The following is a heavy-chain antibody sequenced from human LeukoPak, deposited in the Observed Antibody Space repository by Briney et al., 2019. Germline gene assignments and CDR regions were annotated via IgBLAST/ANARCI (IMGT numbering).Heavy chain of an antibody. D-gene: IGHD3-22*01. Sequence: SETLSLTCTVSGGSISSYYWSWIRQPPGKGLEWIGYIYYSGSTNYNPSLKSRVTISVDTSKNQFSLKLSSVTAADTAVYYCARGLNSSDYYYVSFFFDYWGQGTLVTVSS. J-gene: IGHJ4*02. CDR2: IYYSGST. CDR1: GGSISSYY. V-gene: IGHV4-59*01. CDR3: ARGLNSSDYYYVSFFFDY.